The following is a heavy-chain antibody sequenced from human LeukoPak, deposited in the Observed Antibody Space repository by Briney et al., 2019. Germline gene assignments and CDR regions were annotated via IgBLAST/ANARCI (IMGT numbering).Heavy chain of an antibody. V-gene: IGHV3-21*01. J-gene: IGHJ4*02. CDR3: ARDPEVLGCGSGRDYFDY. CDR2: ISSRSSYI. CDR1: GFTFSSYS. D-gene: IGHD3-10*01. Sequence: KPGGSLRLSCAASGFTFSSYSMNWVRQAPGKGLEWVSSISSRSSYIYYADSVKGRFTISRDNAKNSLYLQMNSLRAEDTAVYYCARDPEVLGCGSGRDYFDYWGQGTLVTVSS.